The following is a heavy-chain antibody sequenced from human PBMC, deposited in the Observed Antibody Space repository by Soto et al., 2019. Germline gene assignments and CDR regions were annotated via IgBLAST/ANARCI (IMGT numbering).Heavy chain of an antibody. Sequence: PSETLSLTCTVSGGSISSSIYYGGWIRRPPGKGLEWIGSIFYSGSTYYNQSLKNRDNISVETSKNQISLRLTSVTAADTAVYYCAAAPRYWGQGTLVTVS. D-gene: IGHD2-15*01. V-gene: IGHV4-39*07. CDR3: AAAPRY. CDR1: GGSISSSIYY. CDR2: IFYSGST. J-gene: IGHJ4*02.